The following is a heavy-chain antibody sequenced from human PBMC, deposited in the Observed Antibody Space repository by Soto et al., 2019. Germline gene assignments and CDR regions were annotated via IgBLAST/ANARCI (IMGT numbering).Heavy chain of an antibody. J-gene: IGHJ4*02. CDR3: ARQDAKWLDPYYFDY. D-gene: IGHD6-19*01. V-gene: IGHV4-59*08. CDR2: IYYSGST. Sequence: SETLCLTCTFPGGSISSYYWSWIRQPPGKGLEWIGYIYYSGSTNYNPSLKSRVTISVDTSKNQFSLKLSSVTAADTAVYYCARQDAKWLDPYYFDYWGQGTLVSVSS. CDR1: GGSISSYY.